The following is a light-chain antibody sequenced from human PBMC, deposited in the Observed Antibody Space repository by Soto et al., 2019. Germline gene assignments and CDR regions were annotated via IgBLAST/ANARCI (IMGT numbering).Light chain of an antibody. CDR3: QSYDSDFVV. J-gene: IGLJ2*01. CDR2: ENN. V-gene: IGLV6-57*04. Sequence: NFMLTQPHSVSESPGKTLSISCTRTSGSIANNYVQWYQQRPDSATTTVIYENNQRLSGVPDRFSGSTDGSCNSASLTISGLQTEDEADYYCQSYDSDFVVFGGGTKVTVL. CDR1: SGSIANNY.